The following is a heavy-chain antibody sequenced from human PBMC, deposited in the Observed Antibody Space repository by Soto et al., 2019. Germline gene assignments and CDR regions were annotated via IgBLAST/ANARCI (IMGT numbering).Heavy chain of an antibody. Sequence: QVQLVQSGAEVKKPGSSVKVSCKASGDTFSNYAVTWVRQAPGQGLEWMGGIVPIFGTPIYAQKLQGRVTITADKFTRTAYMELSSLTSEDSAVYYCARDYYDSAVHDKFYYNEFAVWGQGTTVTVSS. D-gene: IGHD3-22*01. CDR2: IVPIFGTP. J-gene: IGHJ6*02. CDR3: ARDYYDSAVHDKFYYNEFAV. V-gene: IGHV1-69*06. CDR1: GDTFSNYA.